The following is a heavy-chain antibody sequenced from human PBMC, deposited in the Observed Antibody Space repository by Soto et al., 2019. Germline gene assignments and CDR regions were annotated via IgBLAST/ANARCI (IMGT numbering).Heavy chain of an antibody. D-gene: IGHD1-26*01. CDR1: GFTFSSYG. J-gene: IGHJ4*02. Sequence: QVQLVESGGGVVQPGRSLRLSCAASGFTFSSYGMHWVRQAPGKGLEWVAVIWYDGSNKYYADSVKGRFTISRDNSKNTLYLQMNSLRVEDTAVYYCARVYYSGSYDYWGQGTLVTVSS. V-gene: IGHV3-33*01. CDR2: IWYDGSNK. CDR3: ARVYYSGSYDY.